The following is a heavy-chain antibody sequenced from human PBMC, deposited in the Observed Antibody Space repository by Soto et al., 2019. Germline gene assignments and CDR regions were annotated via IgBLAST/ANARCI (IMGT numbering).Heavy chain of an antibody. CDR3: ARVRGDIVVVPAATPYYYYGMDV. V-gene: IGHV1-18*01. CDR1: GYTFTSYG. Sequence: QVQLVQSGAEVKKPGASVKVSCKASGYTFTSYGISWVRQAPGQGLEWMGWISAYNGNTNYAQKLQGRVTMTTDTSTSTAYMELRSLRSDYTAVYYCARVRGDIVVVPAATPYYYYGMDVWGQGTTVTVSS. D-gene: IGHD2-2*01. CDR2: ISAYNGNT. J-gene: IGHJ6*02.